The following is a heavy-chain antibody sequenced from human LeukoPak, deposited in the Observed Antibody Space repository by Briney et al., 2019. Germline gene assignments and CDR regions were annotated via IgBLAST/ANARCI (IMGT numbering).Heavy chain of an antibody. CDR3: ARDAYGSGSYGGLYGMDV. D-gene: IGHD3-10*01. V-gene: IGHV1-69*06. Sequence: SVKVSCKASGGTFSSYAISWVRQAPGQGFEWMGGIIPIFGTANYAQKFQGRVTITADKSTSTAYMELSSLRSEDTAVYYCARDAYGSGSYGGLYGMDVWGKGTTVTVSS. CDR2: IIPIFGTA. J-gene: IGHJ6*04. CDR1: GGTFSSYA.